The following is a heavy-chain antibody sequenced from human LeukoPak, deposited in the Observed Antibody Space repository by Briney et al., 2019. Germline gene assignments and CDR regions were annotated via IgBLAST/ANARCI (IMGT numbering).Heavy chain of an antibody. CDR1: GFTFSSYE. CDR3: AKPTIFGVVHGMDV. V-gene: IGHV3-48*03. J-gene: IGHJ6*02. Sequence: GGSLRLSCEASGFTFSSYEMNWVRQAPGKGLEWVSYISCSGSNIYYADSVRGRFTISRDNAKNTLYLQMNSLRDEDTAVYYCAKPTIFGVVHGMDVWGQGTTVTVSS. D-gene: IGHD3-3*01. CDR2: ISCSGSNI.